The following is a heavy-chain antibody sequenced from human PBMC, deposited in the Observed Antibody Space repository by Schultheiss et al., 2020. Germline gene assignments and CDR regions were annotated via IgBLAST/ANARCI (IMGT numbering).Heavy chain of an antibody. CDR1: GFSFSNAW. D-gene: IGHD5-18*01. J-gene: IGHJ6*02. CDR3: TTARRYSSAMDV. Sequence: GGSLRLSCAASGFSFSNAWMNWVRQAPGMGLEWVGRIKSKTDGGTTDYAAPVKGRFTISSDDSKNTLYLQMNSLKTEDTAVYYCTTARRYSSAMDVWGQGTTVTVSS. V-gene: IGHV3-15*07. CDR2: IKSKTDGGTT.